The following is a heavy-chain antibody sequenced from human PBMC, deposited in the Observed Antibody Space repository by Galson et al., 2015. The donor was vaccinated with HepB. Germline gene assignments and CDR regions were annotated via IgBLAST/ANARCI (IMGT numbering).Heavy chain of an antibody. CDR2: IKSKTDGGTT. V-gene: IGHV3-15*01. J-gene: IGHJ4*02. CDR3: TTGGGLLWFRELLSSDY. Sequence: SLRLSCAASGFTFSNAWMSWVRQAPGKGLEWVGRIKSKTDGGTTDYAAPVKGRFTIPRDDSKNTLYLQMNSLKTEDTAVYYCTTGGGLLWFRELLSSDYWGQGTLVTVSS. D-gene: IGHD3-10*01. CDR1: GFTFSNAW.